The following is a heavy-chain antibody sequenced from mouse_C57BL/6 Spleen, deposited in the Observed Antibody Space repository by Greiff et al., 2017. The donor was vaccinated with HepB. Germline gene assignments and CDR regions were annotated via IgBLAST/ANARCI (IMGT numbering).Heavy chain of an antibody. CDR3: ARSDYYGSSPYYYAMDY. V-gene: IGHV1-20*01. J-gene: IGHJ4*01. D-gene: IGHD1-1*01. Sequence: EVKLMESGPELVKPGDSVKISCKASGYSFTGYFMNWVMQSHGKSLEWIGRINPYNGDTFYNQKFKGKATLTVDKSSSTAHMELRSLTSEDSAVYYCARSDYYGSSPYYYAMDYWGQGTSVTVSS. CDR2: INPYNGDT. CDR1: GYSFTGYF.